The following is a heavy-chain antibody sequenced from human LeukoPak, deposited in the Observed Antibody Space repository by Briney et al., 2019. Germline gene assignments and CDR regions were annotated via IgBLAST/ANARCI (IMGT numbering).Heavy chain of an antibody. CDR3: AKDSGDYADYAVIDY. CDR2: IRYDGGVE. CDR1: GFTFSSYG. V-gene: IGHV3-30*02. J-gene: IGHJ4*02. Sequence: GGSLRLSCAASGFTFSSYGMHWGRQAPGKGLEWVAFIRYDGGVEYYADSVKGRFTISRDNSKSTLYPQMNSLRTEDTAVYYCAKDSGDYADYAVIDYWGQGTLVTVSS. D-gene: IGHD4-17*01.